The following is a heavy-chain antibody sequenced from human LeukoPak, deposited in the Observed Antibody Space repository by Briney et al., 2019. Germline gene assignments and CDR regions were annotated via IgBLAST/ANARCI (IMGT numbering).Heavy chain of an antibody. Sequence: ASVKVSCKASGYTFTGYYMHWVRQAPGQGLEWMGWINPNSGGTNYAQKSQGRVTMTRDTSISIAYMELSKLRSDDTAVYYCARDAGYCSGGSCYSYFDYWGQGTLVTVSS. J-gene: IGHJ4*02. CDR3: ARDAGYCSGGSCYSYFDY. CDR1: GYTFTGYY. D-gene: IGHD2-15*01. CDR2: INPNSGGT. V-gene: IGHV1-2*02.